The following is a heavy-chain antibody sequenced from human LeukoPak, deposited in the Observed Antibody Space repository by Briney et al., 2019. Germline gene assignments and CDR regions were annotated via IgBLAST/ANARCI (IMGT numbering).Heavy chain of an antibody. CDR2: IYNSGST. CDR3: ARPSPAFDP. V-gene: IGHV4-59*01. CDR1: GGSTSSYH. J-gene: IGHJ5*02. Sequence: SETLSLTCTVSGGSTSSYHWSWIRQPPGKGLEWIGYIYNSGSTNYNPSLKSRVTISVDTSKNQFSLKLSSVTAADTAVYYCARPSPAFDPWGQGTLVTVSS.